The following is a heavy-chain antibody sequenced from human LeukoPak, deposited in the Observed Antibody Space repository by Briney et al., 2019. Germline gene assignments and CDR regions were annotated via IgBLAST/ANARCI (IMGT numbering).Heavy chain of an antibody. J-gene: IGHJ4*02. CDR2: IWYDGSNK. CDR3: AKSFGYSRSWFDY. V-gene: IGHV3-33*06. Sequence: GGSLRLSCAASGFTFSSYGMHWVRQAPGKGLEWVAVIWYDGSNKYYADSVKGRFTISRDNSKNTLYLQMNSLRAEDTAVYYCAKSFGYSRSWFDYWGQGTLVTVSS. CDR1: GFTFSSYG. D-gene: IGHD6-13*01.